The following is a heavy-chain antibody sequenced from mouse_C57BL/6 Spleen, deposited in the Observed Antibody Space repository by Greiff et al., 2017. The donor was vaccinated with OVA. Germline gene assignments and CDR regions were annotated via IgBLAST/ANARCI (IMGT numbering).Heavy chain of an antibody. CDR3: ARHRDYAFAY. D-gene: IGHD1-1*01. Sequence: EVQLVESGGGLVKPGGSLKLSCAASGFTFSSYTMSWVRQTPEKRLEWVATISGGGGNTYYPDSVKGRFTISRDNAKNTLYLQMSSLRSEDTALYYCARHRDYAFAYWGQGTLVTVSA. V-gene: IGHV5-9*01. CDR1: GFTFSSYT. J-gene: IGHJ3*01. CDR2: ISGGGGNT.